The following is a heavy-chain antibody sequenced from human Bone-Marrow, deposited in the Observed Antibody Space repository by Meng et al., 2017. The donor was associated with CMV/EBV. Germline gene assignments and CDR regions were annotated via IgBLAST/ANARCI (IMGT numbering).Heavy chain of an antibody. J-gene: IGHJ3*01. CDR2: ITSSGSII. V-gene: IGHV3-48*03. CDR3: ARDEDYDFWSGFPDTFDV. CDR1: GFTFSNYE. D-gene: IGHD3-3*01. Sequence: GEYLKISCVASGFTFSNYEMNWVRQAPGKGLEWISYITSSGSIIYYADSVKGRFTISRDNAKNSLYLQMNSLRVEDTAVYYCARDEDYDFWSGFPDTFDVWGQGTMVT.